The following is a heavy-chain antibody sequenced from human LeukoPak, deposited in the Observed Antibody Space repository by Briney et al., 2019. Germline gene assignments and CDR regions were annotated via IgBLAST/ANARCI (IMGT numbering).Heavy chain of an antibody. CDR1: GFTFSSYS. CDR3: ASGVGYDSSGYYDY. Sequence: GGSLRLSCAAFGFTFSSYSMNWVRQAPGKGLEWVSYISSSSSTIYYADSVKGRLTISRDNAKDSLYLQMNSLRAEDTAVYYCASGVGYDSSGYYDYWSQGTLVTVSS. V-gene: IGHV3-48*01. J-gene: IGHJ4*02. CDR2: ISSSSSTI. D-gene: IGHD3-22*01.